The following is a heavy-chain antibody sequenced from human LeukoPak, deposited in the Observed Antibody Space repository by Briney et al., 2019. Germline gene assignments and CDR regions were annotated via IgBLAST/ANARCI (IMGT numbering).Heavy chain of an antibody. CDR3: ASPIVPAAFPYYYYGMDV. CDR1: GGTFSSYA. D-gene: IGHD2-2*01. J-gene: IGHJ6*02. Sequence: SVKVSCKASGGTFSSYAISWVRQAPGRGLEWMGGIIPIFGTANYAQKFQGRVTITADESTSTGYMELSSLRSEDTAVYYCASPIVPAAFPYYYYGMDVWGQGTTVTVSS. V-gene: IGHV1-69*13. CDR2: IIPIFGTA.